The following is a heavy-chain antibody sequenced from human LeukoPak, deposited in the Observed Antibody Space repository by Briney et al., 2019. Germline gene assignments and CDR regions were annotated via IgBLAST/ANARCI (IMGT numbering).Heavy chain of an antibody. CDR1: DDSITMYY. CDR2: IFHTGST. CDR3: ARDIVGATHDY. Sequence: SETLSLTCSVSDDSITMYYWTWIRQPPGKGLEWIGSIFHTGSTYYNPSLKSRVTISVDTSKNQFSLKLTSVTAADTAMYYCARDIVGATHDYWGQGTLVTVSS. J-gene: IGHJ4*02. V-gene: IGHV4-38-2*02. D-gene: IGHD1-26*01.